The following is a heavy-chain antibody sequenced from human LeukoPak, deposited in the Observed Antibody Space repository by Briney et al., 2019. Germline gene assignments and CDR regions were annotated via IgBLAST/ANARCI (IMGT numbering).Heavy chain of an antibody. V-gene: IGHV1-69*05. J-gene: IGHJ4*02. CDR2: IIPIFGTA. CDR1: GGTFSSYA. D-gene: IGHD3-3*01. CDR3: AGASDKYDHYFDY. Sequence: SVKVSCKASGGTFSSYAISWVRQAPGQGLEWMGRIIPIFGTANYAQKFQGRVTITTDESTSTAYMELSSLRSEDTAVYYCAGASDKYDHYFDYWGQGTLVTVSS.